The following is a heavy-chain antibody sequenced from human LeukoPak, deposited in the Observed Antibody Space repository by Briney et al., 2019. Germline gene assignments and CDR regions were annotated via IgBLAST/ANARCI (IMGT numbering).Heavy chain of an antibody. CDR2: IYYSGNT. D-gene: IGHD6-19*01. CDR1: DNSISSSSYY. CDR3: ARHLPVWYNSGWYDY. J-gene: IGHJ4*02. V-gene: IGHV4-39*01. Sequence: SETLSLTCTVSDNSISSSSYYWGWIRQPPGKGLEWIGSIYYSGNTYYNPSLKSRVTISVDTSKNQFSLKLSSVTAADTAVYYCARHLPVWYNSGWYDYWGQGALVTVSS.